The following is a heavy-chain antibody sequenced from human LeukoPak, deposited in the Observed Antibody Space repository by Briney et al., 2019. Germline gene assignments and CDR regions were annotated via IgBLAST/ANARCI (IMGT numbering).Heavy chain of an antibody. CDR2: IYSGGAT. D-gene: IGHD3-16*01. CDR1: GFTVNRTY. CDR3: AREKDNWGIDAFDF. J-gene: IGHJ3*01. Sequence: GGSLRLSCAASGFTVNRTYMSWVRQAPGRGLEWVSVIYSGGATYYSDSVKDRFTISRDNSKNTLYLQMNSLRAEDTAVYYCAREKDNWGIDAFDFWGQGTMVTVSS. V-gene: IGHV3-66*01.